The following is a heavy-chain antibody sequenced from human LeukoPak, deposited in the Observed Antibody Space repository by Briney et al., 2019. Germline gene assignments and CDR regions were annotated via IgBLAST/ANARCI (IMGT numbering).Heavy chain of an antibody. J-gene: IGHJ4*02. D-gene: IGHD3-3*01. V-gene: IGHV3-23*01. CDR3: AKVRGLRDFWSGYEFDY. CDR1: GFTFSSYA. Sequence: GGSLRLSCAASGFTFSSYAMSWVRQAPGKGLEWVSAISGSGGSTYYADSVKGRFTISRDNSKNTLYLQMNSLRAEDTAVYYCAKVRGLRDFWSGYEFDYWGQGTLVTVSS. CDR2: ISGSGGST.